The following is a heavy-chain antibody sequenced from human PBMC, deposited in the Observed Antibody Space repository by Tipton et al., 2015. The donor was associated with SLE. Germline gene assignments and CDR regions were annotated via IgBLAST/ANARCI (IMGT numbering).Heavy chain of an antibody. CDR2: ISDGGGT. J-gene: IGHJ4*02. CDR1: GGSISSNY. Sequence: TLSLTCSVSGGSISSNYWIWIRQPPGKGLEWIGYISDGGGTNHNPSLKSRASISVDTSKNQISLTLNSVTAADTAVYYCARRDFWTGYFDYWGQGTLVTVSS. D-gene: IGHD3/OR15-3a*01. V-gene: IGHV4-59*01. CDR3: ARRDFWTGYFDY.